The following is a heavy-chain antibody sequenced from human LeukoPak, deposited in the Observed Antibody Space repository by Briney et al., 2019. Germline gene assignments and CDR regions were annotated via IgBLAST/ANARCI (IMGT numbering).Heavy chain of an antibody. CDR3: ARLGDSWYDFFAS. D-gene: IGHD6-13*01. J-gene: IGHJ4*02. V-gene: IGHV5-51*01. CDR2: IYPHDSDT. CDR1: AYSFTSHW. Sequence: GESLKISCKDSAYSFTSHWIGWVRQMLGKGLELMGVIYPHDSDTRYSPSFQGRVTISADKSISTAYLQWSSLKASDTAMYYCARLGDSWYDFFASWGQGTLVTVSS.